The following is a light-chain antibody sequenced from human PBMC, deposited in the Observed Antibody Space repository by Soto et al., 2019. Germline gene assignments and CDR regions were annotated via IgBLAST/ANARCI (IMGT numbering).Light chain of an antibody. Sequence: QSVLTQPPSASGSPGQSVTISCTGTSSDVGSYNYVSWYQQHPGKAPKLMIYEVSKRPSGVPDRFSGSKSGNTASLTVSGLQAEDEADYYCSSFAGNTDYVFGTGTKSPS. V-gene: IGLV2-8*01. CDR3: SSFAGNTDYV. CDR2: EVS. J-gene: IGLJ1*01. CDR1: SSDVGSYNY.